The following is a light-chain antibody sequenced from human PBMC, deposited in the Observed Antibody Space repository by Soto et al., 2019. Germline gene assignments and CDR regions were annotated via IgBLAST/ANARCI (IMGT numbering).Light chain of an antibody. CDR3: QQNYSPPPVT. CDR1: QSVARF. CDR2: AAS. J-gene: IGKJ5*01. Sequence: PSSLSASVGDRVTITCRASQSVARFLNWYQQKPGKAPKLLIFAASSLQSGVPSRFSGSGSGTHFTLTINSLQPEDFATYYCQQNYSPPPVTFGQGTRLEIK. V-gene: IGKV1-39*01.